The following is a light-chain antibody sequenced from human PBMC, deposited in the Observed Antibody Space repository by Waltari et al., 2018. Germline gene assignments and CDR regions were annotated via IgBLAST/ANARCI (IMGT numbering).Light chain of an antibody. V-gene: IGKV3-20*01. J-gene: IGKJ1*01. CDR2: GTS. CDR3: QQSGDSPPWT. Sequence: EIVLTQSPDILSLSPGETGTLSCRASQNILKKSLAWYQQKPGQPPRLLLYGTSNGPLGIPDRFSGTGSESDFTLTINGVEPEDFAVYFCQQSGDSPPWTFGRGTRVDI. CDR1: QNILKKS.